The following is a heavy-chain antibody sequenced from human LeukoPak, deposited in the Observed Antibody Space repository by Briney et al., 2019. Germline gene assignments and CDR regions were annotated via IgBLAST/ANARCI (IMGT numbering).Heavy chain of an antibody. Sequence: ASVKVSCKASGYTFTGYYMHWVRQAPGQGLEWMGWINPDGGGTNYAQKFQGRVTMTRDTSISTAYMELSRLRSDDTAVYYCARSLVPAALFDGYWGQGTLVTVSS. J-gene: IGHJ4*02. V-gene: IGHV1-2*02. D-gene: IGHD2-2*01. CDR3: ARSLVPAALFDGY. CDR1: GYTFTGYY. CDR2: INPDGGGT.